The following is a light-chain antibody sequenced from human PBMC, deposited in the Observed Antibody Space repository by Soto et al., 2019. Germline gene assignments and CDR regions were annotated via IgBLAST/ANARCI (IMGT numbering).Light chain of an antibody. CDR1: ISNIGRNP. V-gene: IGLV1-47*01. CDR3: ASWDDRLGAVV. CDR2: RSD. Sequence: QSVLAQPPSASGTPGQRVTISCSGSISNIGRNPVFWYQQLPGSAPRLLISRSDQRPSGVPDRFSGSKSGTSASLAISGLRSEDEADYYCASWDDRLGAVVFSGGTKVTVL. J-gene: IGLJ3*02.